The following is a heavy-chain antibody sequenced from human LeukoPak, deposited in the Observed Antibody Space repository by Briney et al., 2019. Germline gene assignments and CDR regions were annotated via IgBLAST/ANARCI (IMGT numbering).Heavy chain of an antibody. V-gene: IGHV4-39*02. CDR2: IYYSGST. Sequence: LSETLSLTCTVSVGSISSSSYYWGWIRQPPGKGLEWIGSIYYSGSTYYNPSLTSRVTISVDTSKNQFSLKLSSVTAADTAVYYCARDSGYSGYDLAFDIWGQGTMVTVSS. CDR3: ARDSGYSGYDLAFDI. D-gene: IGHD5-12*01. J-gene: IGHJ3*02. CDR1: VGSISSSSYY.